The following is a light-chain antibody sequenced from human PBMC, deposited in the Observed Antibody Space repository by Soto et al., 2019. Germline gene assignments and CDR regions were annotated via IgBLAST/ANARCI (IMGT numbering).Light chain of an antibody. CDR2: DVS. V-gene: IGKV1-5*01. Sequence: DIQMTQSPSTLSASVGDRVTITCRASRGIRNWLAWYQQKPGKAPKLLIYDVSSLESGVPSRFSGSGSGTEFTLTISSLQPDDSATYYCQQYDTFWTFGQGTKVDIK. CDR3: QQYDTFWT. CDR1: RGIRNW. J-gene: IGKJ1*01.